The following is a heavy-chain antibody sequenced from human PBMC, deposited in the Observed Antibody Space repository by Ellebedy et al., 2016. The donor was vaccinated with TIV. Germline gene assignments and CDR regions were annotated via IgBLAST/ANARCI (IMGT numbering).Heavy chain of an antibody. D-gene: IGHD3-10*01. V-gene: IGHV4-59*01. CDR3: ARGEFADY. CDR2: IYYSGST. Sequence: MPSETLPLTCTVSGGSISSYYWSWIRQPPGKGLEWIGYIYYSGSTNYNPSLKSRVTISVDTSKNQFSLKLSSVTAADTAVYYCARGEFADYWGQGTLVTVSS. J-gene: IGHJ4*02. CDR1: GGSISSYY.